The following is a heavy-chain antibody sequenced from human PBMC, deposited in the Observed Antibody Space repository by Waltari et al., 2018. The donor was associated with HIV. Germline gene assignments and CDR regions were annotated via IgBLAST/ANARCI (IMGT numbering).Heavy chain of an antibody. V-gene: IGHV4-34*01. CDR3: ARDSAPGLAVDDDDGEFFYYGLDV. J-gene: IGHJ6*01. CDR1: GGSFSGYY. D-gene: IGHD6-19*01. Sequence: QVHLEQWGTGLLRPSETLSLTCAVYGGSFSGYYWSSIRPSPGRGLEWIGEVNHVGRTNYSPSLKGRVTVSVDTSKNQFSLTMRSVTAADTAVYYCARDSAPGLAVDDDDGEFFYYGLDVWGQGTTVTVSS. CDR2: VNHVGRT.